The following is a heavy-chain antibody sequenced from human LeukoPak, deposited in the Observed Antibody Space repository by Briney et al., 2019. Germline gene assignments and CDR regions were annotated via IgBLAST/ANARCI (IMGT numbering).Heavy chain of an antibody. D-gene: IGHD3-10*01. CDR3: ARTTTVRGTYYMDV. Sequence: SETLSLTCTVSGGSISSYYWSWIRQPPGKGLEWIGYTYYSGSTNYNPSLKSRVTISVDTSKNRFSLKLRSVTAADTAVYYCARTTTVRGTYYMDVWGKGTTVTVSS. V-gene: IGHV4-59*01. J-gene: IGHJ6*03. CDR2: TYYSGST. CDR1: GGSISSYY.